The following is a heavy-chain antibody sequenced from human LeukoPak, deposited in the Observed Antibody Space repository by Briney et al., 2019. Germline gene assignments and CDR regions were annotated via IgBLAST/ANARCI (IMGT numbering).Heavy chain of an antibody. V-gene: IGHV3-23*01. CDR3: AKVPYSDYGSGRPPFMDV. CDR1: GFTVSNYA. D-gene: IGHD3-10*01. Sequence: PGGSLRLSCAASGFTVSNYAMSWVRQAPGKGLEWVSTIGNTGSDTYYADSVKGRFTISRDNSENTLYLQMNNLRAEDTAIHYCAKVPYSDYGSGRPPFMDVWGQGTTVAVSS. J-gene: IGHJ6*02. CDR2: IGNTGSDT.